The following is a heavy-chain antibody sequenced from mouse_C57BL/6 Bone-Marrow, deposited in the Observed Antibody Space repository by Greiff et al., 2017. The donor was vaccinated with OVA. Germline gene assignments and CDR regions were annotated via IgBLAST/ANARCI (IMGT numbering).Heavy chain of an antibody. CDR2: IDPETGGT. Sequence: VKLQESGAELVRPGASVTLSCKASGYTFTDYEMHWVKQTPVHGLEWIGAIDPETGGTAYNQKFKGKAILTADKSSCTAYMALRSLTSDDSAVYYCTRSSYFDVWGTGTTVTVSS. CDR3: TRSSYFDV. V-gene: IGHV1-15*01. J-gene: IGHJ1*03. CDR1: GYTFTDYE.